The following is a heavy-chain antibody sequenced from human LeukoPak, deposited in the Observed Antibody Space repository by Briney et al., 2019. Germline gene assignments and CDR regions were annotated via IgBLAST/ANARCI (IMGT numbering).Heavy chain of an antibody. J-gene: IGHJ5*02. V-gene: IGHV3-21*01. CDR3: ARESGSGSYYSNWFDP. CDR2: ISSGGSYV. D-gene: IGHD1-26*01. CDR1: GFTFSSYS. Sequence: GGSLRLSCAASGFTFSSYSMNWVRQAPGKGLEWVSSISSGGSYVYYADSVKGRLTVSRDNAKNSLYLQMNSLRAEDTAVYYCARESGSGSYYSNWFDPWGQGTLVTVSS.